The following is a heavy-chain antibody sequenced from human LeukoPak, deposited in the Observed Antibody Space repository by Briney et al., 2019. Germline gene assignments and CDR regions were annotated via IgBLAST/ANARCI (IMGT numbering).Heavy chain of an antibody. CDR1: VFTFSSYG. CDR3: ARGLRGPDY. Sequence: GGSLRLSCAASVFTFSSYGMSWVRQAPAKGLEGVSAISGSGGSTYYADSVKGRFTISRDNSKNTMFLQMKRLRDEDTAVYYCARGLRGPDYWGQGTQVTVSS. V-gene: IGHV3-23*01. CDR2: ISGSGGST. J-gene: IGHJ4*02.